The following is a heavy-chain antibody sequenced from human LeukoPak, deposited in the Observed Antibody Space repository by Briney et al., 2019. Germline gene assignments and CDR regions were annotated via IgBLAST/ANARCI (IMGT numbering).Heavy chain of an antibody. CDR3: ARLDYGGNSGGFTFDI. V-gene: IGHV3-21*01. J-gene: IGHJ3*02. Sequence: GGSLRLSCAASGFTFSSYSMNWVRQAPGKGLERVSSISSSSSYIYYADSVKGRFTISRDNAKNSLYLQMNSLRAEDTAVYYCARLDYGGNSGGFTFDIWGQGTMVTVSS. CDR1: GFTFSSYS. D-gene: IGHD4-23*01. CDR2: ISSSSSYI.